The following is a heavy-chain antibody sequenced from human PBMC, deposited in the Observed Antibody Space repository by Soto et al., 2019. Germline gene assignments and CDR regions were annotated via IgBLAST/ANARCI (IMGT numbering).Heavy chain of an antibody. CDR1: GYTFTGYY. D-gene: IGHD6-19*01. J-gene: IGHJ6*02. Sequence: ASVKVYCKASGYTFTGYYMHWVRQAPGQGLEWMGWINPNSGGTNYAQKFQGWVTMTRDTSISTAYMELSRLRSDDTAVYYCAREGLPSTAVAGTMTQLTYYHYGIDVLPQATPVTV. V-gene: IGHV1-2*04. CDR3: AREGLPSTAVAGTMTQLTYYHYGIDV. CDR2: INPNSGGT.